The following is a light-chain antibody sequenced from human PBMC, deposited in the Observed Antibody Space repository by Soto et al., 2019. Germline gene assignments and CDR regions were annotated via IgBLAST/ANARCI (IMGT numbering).Light chain of an antibody. J-gene: IGKJ1*01. V-gene: IGKV3-15*01. CDR1: QSVSSN. Sequence: VVVSLSPATVSVSTGERATLSCRASQSVSSNLAWYQQKPGQAPRLLIYGASTRATGIPARFSGSGSGTEFTLTISSLQSEDFAVYYCQQSTNWLSPFAQGTKLAI. CDR3: QQSTNWLSP. CDR2: GAS.